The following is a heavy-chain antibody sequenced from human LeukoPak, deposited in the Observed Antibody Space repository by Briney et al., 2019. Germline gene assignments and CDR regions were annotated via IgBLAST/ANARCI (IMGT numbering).Heavy chain of an antibody. CDR1: GFTFSSYG. CDR2: IKQDGSEK. D-gene: IGHD1-7*01. V-gene: IGHV3-7*01. CDR3: ARDTGTRNYYYMDV. J-gene: IGHJ6*03. Sequence: GGSLRLSCAASGFTFSSYGMHWVRQAPGKGLEWVANIKQDGSEKYYVDSVKGRFTISRDNAKNSLYLQMSSLRAEDTAVYYCARDTGTRNYYYMDVWGKGTTVTISS.